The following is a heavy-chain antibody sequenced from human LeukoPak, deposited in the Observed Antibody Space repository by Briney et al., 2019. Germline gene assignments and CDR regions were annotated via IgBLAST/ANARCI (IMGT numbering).Heavy chain of an antibody. CDR1: GYTFSSYA. CDR2: ISYDGSNK. Sequence: GGSLRLSCAASGYTFSSYAMHWVRQAPGKGLEWVAVISYDGSNKYYADSVKGRFTISRDNSKNTLYLQMNSLRAEDTAVYYCARDVTIFGVVPLGYWGQGTLVTVSS. V-gene: IGHV3-30-3*01. CDR3: ARDVTIFGVVPLGY. J-gene: IGHJ4*02. D-gene: IGHD3-3*01.